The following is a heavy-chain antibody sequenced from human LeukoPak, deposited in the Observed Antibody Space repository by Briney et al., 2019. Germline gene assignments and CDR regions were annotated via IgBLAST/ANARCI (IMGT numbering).Heavy chain of an antibody. CDR1: GGSISSGSYY. V-gene: IGHV4-61*02. CDR2: IYTSGST. J-gene: IGHJ4*02. CDR3: ARELGSGCPDY. D-gene: IGHD6-19*01. Sequence: SQTLSLTCTVSGGSISSGSYYWSWIRQPAGKGLEWIGRIYTSGSTNYNPSLKSRVTISVDTSKNQFSLKLSSVTAADTAVYYCARELGSGCPDYWGQGTLVTVSS.